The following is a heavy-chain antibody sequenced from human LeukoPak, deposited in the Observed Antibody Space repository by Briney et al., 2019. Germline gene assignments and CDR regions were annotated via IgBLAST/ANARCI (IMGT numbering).Heavy chain of an antibody. D-gene: IGHD2-8*01. J-gene: IGHJ5*01. CDR1: GASFSTYY. Sequence: KPSETLSLTCAVYGASFSTYYWTWIRQSPDKGLEWIGEVKHDGDTNVNPSLRSRVVMSVDASKNQFSLKMTSVTAADTAIYFCARGPVALPNDRLSLFFDFWGQGTPVTVSS. V-gene: IGHV4-34*01. CDR3: ARGPVALPNDRLSLFFDF. CDR2: VKHDGDT.